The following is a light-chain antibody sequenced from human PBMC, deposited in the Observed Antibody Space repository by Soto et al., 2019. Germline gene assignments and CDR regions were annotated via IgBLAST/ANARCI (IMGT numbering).Light chain of an antibody. J-gene: IGKJ2*01. V-gene: IGKV3-20*01. Sequence: EIVLTQSPGTLSLSPGERATLSCRASQSVSSSYLAWYQQKPGQAPRLLIYGASSRATGIPDRFSGSASGTDFTLTISRLEPEDFAVYYCQQYGISPYTFGQGTKLEIK. CDR3: QQYGISPYT. CDR2: GAS. CDR1: QSVSSSY.